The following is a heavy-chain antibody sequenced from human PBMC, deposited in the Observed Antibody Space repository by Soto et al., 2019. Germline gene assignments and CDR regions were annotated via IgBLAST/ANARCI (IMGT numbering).Heavy chain of an antibody. V-gene: IGHV1-69*13. CDR1: GGTFSSYA. CDR2: IIPIFGTA. CDR3: VAYYYGSGSPSPHYYYYGMDV. D-gene: IGHD3-10*01. J-gene: IGHJ6*02. Sequence: ASVKVSCKASGGTFSSYAISWVRQAPGQGLEWMGGIIPIFGTANYAQKFQGRVTITADESTSTAYMELSSLRSEDTAVYYCVAYYYGSGSPSPHYYYYGMDVWGQGTTVTV.